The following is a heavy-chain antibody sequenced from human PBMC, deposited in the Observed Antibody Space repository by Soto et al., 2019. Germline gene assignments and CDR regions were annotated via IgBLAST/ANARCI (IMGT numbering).Heavy chain of an antibody. CDR3: ARGYYDFWSGYDNHDVFDI. D-gene: IGHD3-3*01. CDR1: GFTFSSYG. Sequence: QVQLVESGGGVVQPGRSLRLSCAASGFTFSSYGMHWVRQAPGKGLEWVAVIWYDGSNKYYADSVKGRFTISRDNSKNTLYLQMNSLRAEDTAVYYCARGYYDFWSGYDNHDVFDIWGQGTMVTVSS. V-gene: IGHV3-33*01. CDR2: IWYDGSNK. J-gene: IGHJ3*02.